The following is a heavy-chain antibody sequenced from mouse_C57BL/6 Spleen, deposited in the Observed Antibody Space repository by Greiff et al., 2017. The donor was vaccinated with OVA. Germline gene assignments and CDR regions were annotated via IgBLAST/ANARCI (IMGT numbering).Heavy chain of an antibody. J-gene: IGHJ3*01. D-gene: IGHD2-13*01. V-gene: IGHV1-82*01. Sequence: VQLQQSGPELVKPGALVKISCKASGYAFSSSWMNWVKQRPGKGLEWIGRIYPGDGDTNYNGKFKGKATLTADKSSSTAYMQLSSLTSEDSAVYFCARGGGEEGFAYWGQGTLVTVSA. CDR1: GYAFSSSW. CDR2: IYPGDGDT. CDR3: ARGGGEEGFAY.